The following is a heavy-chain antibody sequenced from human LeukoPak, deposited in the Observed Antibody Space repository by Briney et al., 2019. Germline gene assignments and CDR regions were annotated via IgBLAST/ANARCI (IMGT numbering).Heavy chain of an antibody. J-gene: IGHJ5*02. D-gene: IGHD6-19*01. V-gene: IGHV4-59*01. CDR1: GGSISGDY. Sequence: SETLSLTCTVSGGSISGDYWSWIRQPPGKGLEWIGYIYYSGSTSYNPSLKSRVTISVDTSKSQFSLKLNSVTAADTAVYYCARVPRYTGAWTPFDPWGQGTLVTVSS. CDR3: ARVPRYTGAWTPFDP. CDR2: IYYSGST.